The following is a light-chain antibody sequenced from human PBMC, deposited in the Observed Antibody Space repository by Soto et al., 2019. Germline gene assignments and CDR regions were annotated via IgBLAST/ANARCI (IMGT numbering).Light chain of an antibody. CDR3: QQYNDYST. Sequence: DIQMTQSPSTLSASVGDRVTITGRASESISRWLAWFQQKPGKAPNLLIYDASILQSGVPSRFSGSGSGTDFTLTISSLQPEDFVTYYCQQYNDYSTFGQGTKVDIK. J-gene: IGKJ1*01. CDR2: DAS. CDR1: ESISRW. V-gene: IGKV1-5*01.